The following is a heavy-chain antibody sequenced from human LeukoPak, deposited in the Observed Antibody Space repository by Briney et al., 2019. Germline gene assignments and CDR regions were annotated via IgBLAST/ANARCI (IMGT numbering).Heavy chain of an antibody. D-gene: IGHD3-22*01. Sequence: SRTLSLTCTVSGGSISSGGYYWSWIRQHPGKGLEWIGYIYYSGSTYYNPSLKSRVTISVDTSKNQFSLNLSSVTAADTAMYYCARDRSPEGYYDSSHWDYYHGMDVWGQGTTVTVSS. J-gene: IGHJ6*02. CDR3: ARDRSPEGYYDSSHWDYYHGMDV. V-gene: IGHV4-31*03. CDR1: GGSISSGGYY. CDR2: IYYSGST.